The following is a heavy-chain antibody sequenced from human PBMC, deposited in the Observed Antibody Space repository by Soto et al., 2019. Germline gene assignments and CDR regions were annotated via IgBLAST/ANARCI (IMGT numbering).Heavy chain of an antibody. Sequence: GGSPRHSLRGSGVTFRKSRGNVGRPAPGKGEGGVGRIKSKTDGGTTDYAAPVKGRFTISRDDSKNTLYLQMNSLKTEDTAVYYCTTNPRLRYFDWLPYGKDVWGQGTTVTVSS. V-gene: IGHV3-15*07. D-gene: IGHD3-9*01. CDR1: GVTFRKSR. CDR3: TTNPRLRYFDWLPYGKDV. J-gene: IGHJ6*02. CDR2: IKSKTDGGTT.